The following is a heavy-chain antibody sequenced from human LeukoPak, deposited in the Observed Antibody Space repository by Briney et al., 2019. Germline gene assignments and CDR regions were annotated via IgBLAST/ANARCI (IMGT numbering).Heavy chain of an antibody. CDR2: VHHSADT. CDR1: GYSISSGYY. Sequence: SKTLSLTCAVSGYSISSGYYWGWIRQPPGKGLEYIGSVHHSADTYYNPPLKSRVTMSIDTSKNQFSLKLNSVTAADTAVYYCARYGHWFDPWGQGTLVTVSS. J-gene: IGHJ5*02. D-gene: IGHD3-10*01. CDR3: ARYGHWFDP. V-gene: IGHV4-38-2*01.